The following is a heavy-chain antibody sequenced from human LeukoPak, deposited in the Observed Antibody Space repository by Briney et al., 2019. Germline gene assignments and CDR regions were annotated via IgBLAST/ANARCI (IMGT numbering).Heavy chain of an antibody. Sequence: SVKVSCKASGYTFTSYGISWVRQAPGQGLEWMGVFIPILGTANSTQKFQDRGTITADISTNTVYMELSSLRSEDTAVYFCAGIPVFGVVLHQEPVWGKGTTVTVSS. J-gene: IGHJ6*04. D-gene: IGHD3-3*01. V-gene: IGHV1-69*10. CDR1: GYTFTSYG. CDR2: FIPILGTA. CDR3: AGIPVFGVVLHQEPV.